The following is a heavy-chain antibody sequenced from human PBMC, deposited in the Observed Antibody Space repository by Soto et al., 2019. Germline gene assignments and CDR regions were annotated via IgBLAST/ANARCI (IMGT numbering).Heavy chain of an antibody. CDR3: AKIRRSDSQGFDY. CDR2: ITWNSGKA. Sequence: EVHLVESGGGLVQPGRSLRLSCAASGFRFDEYAMHWVRQAPGKGLEWVSGITWNSGKAAFADSVKGRFTISRDNAKYSLYLQMTSLTPEDTALYFCAKIRRSDSQGFDYWRPGTLVTVSS. J-gene: IGHJ4*02. D-gene: IGHD2-21*02. CDR1: GFRFDEYA. V-gene: IGHV3-9*01.